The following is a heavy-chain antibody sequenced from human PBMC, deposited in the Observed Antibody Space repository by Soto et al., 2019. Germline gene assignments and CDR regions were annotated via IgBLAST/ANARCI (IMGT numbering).Heavy chain of an antibody. CDR1: GGSLNSEHYH. D-gene: IGHD5-18*01. V-gene: IGHV4-30-4*01. CDR3: AREYTYGSNFFDC. J-gene: IGHJ4*02. CDR2: IYHSGST. Sequence: PSETLSLTCTVSGGSLNSEHYHWTWIRQAPGKGLEWIGYIYHSGSTYYTPSLKSRVIISADTSKNQFSVNLTSVTAADTAVYYCAREYTYGSNFFDCWGQGALVTVSS.